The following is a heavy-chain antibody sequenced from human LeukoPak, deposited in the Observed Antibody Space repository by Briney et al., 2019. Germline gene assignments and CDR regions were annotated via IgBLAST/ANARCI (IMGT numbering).Heavy chain of an antibody. J-gene: IGHJ5*01. D-gene: IGHD3-10*01. CDR2: IKSDGST. CDR3: TRAITYFYGSVTYDWFDS. V-gene: IGHV3-74*01. Sequence: PGGSLRLCCAASGFTFSSYWMHWVRQTPGKGLMWVARIKSDGSTIYADSVQGRFTISRDNAKNTVYLQMNSLRVDDTAIYYCTRAITYFYGSVTYDWFDSWGQGTRVTVSS. CDR1: GFTFSSYW.